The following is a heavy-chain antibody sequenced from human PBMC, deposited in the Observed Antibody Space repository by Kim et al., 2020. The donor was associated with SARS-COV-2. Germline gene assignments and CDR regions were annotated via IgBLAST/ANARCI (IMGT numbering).Heavy chain of an antibody. J-gene: IGHJ6*03. Sequence: GRFTIPRDNAKNSLYLQMNSLRAEDTAVYYCARAKYSSSWYYLFYYYMDVWGKGTTVTVSS. V-gene: IGHV3-11*06. CDR3: ARAKYSSSWYYLFYYYMDV. D-gene: IGHD6-13*01.